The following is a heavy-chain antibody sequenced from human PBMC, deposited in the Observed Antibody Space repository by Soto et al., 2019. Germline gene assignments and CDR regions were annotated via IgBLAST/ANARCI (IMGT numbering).Heavy chain of an antibody. V-gene: IGHV1-46*01. Sequence: AAVKVSCKASGYIFTSYYIHWVRQAPGQGLEWMGWINPFDGSRMFAQKFQGRVTMTEDTSTDTAYMELSSLRSEDTAVYYCATVGQWLVPYDAFDIWGQGTMVTVSS. CDR1: GYIFTSYY. CDR3: ATVGQWLVPYDAFDI. CDR2: INPFDGSR. J-gene: IGHJ3*02. D-gene: IGHD6-19*01.